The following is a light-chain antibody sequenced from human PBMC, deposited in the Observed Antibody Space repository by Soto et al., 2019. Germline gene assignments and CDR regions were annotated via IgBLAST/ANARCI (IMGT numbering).Light chain of an antibody. J-gene: IGLJ3*02. Sequence: QSVLTQPPSVSGAPGQRVTISCVGGSSNIGAGYHVHWYQHLPGTAPRVLIYGNTNRPSGVPDRFSGSRSGTSASLAITGLQAEDEADYYCQAYDDSLSGCVFGGGTKVTVL. CDR1: SSNIGAGYH. CDR2: GNT. V-gene: IGLV1-40*01. CDR3: QAYDDSLSGCV.